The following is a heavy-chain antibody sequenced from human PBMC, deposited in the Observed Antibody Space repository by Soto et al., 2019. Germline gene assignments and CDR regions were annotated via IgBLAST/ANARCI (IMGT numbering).Heavy chain of an antibody. J-gene: IGHJ4*02. V-gene: IGHV3-7*05. CDR2: IKTDGSEK. CDR3: ASSMGRGGNDY. CDR1: GFTFRDDG. Sequence: EVQLVESGGGLVQPGGSLRLSCAAPGFTFRDDGMSWVRQAPGKGLECVTNIKTDGSEKYYVDPVKGRFTISRDNAKNSLYLQMNSLRAEDTAVYYCASSMGRGGNDYWGQGTLVAVSS. D-gene: IGHD3-10*01.